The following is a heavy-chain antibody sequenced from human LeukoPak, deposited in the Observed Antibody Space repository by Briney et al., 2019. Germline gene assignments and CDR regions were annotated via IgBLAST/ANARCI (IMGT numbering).Heavy chain of an antibody. J-gene: IGHJ4*02. V-gene: IGHV4-38-2*02. CDR2: IYHSGST. CDR1: GGSISSGYY. D-gene: IGHD2-21*01. Sequence: SETLSLTCTVSGGSISSGYYWGWIRQPPGKGLEWIGSIYHSGSTYYNPSLKSRVTISVDTSKNQFSLKLSSVTAADTAVYYCARAGRIVGHDYWGQGTLVTVSS. CDR3: ARAGRIVGHDY.